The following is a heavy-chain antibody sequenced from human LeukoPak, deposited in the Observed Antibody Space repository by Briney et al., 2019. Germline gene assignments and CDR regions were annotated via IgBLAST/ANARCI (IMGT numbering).Heavy chain of an antibody. V-gene: IGHV3-7*01. Sequence: GGSLRLSCAASGFTFSRCWMSWVRQAPGKGLEWVANIHQDGSDKYYVDSVKGRFTISRDNAKNSLYLQMNSLRAEDTAVYYCARVRGNYYGSGSPNFDYWGQGTLVTVSS. D-gene: IGHD3-10*01. J-gene: IGHJ4*02. CDR3: ARVRGNYYGSGSPNFDY. CDR1: GFTFSRCW. CDR2: IHQDGSDK.